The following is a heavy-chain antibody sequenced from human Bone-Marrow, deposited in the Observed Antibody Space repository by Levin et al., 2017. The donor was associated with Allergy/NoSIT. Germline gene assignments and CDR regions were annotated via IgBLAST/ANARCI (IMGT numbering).Heavy chain of an antibody. CDR1: GFTFTNHW. CDR2: IKQDGSDK. J-gene: IGHJ4*02. V-gene: IGHV3-7*03. CDR3: ARESWTYDY. D-gene: IGHD1-7*01. Sequence: GGSLRLSCAASGFTFTNHWMAWVRQAPGKGLEWVANIKQDGSDKNYVDSVKGRFTISRDNAKNSLYLQMNSLRVEDTAVYYCARESWTYDYWGQGTQVTVSS.